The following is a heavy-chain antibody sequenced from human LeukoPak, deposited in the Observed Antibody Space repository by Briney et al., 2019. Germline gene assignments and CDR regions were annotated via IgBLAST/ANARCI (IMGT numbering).Heavy chain of an antibody. V-gene: IGHV4-34*01. CDR3: ASLKVVVVPYCFDS. J-gene: IGHJ4*02. CDR2: INHSGST. Sequence: PSETLSLTWGVYGGPFSGYYWSWIRQPPGKGLEWIGEINHSGSTNYNPSLTSRVTMSVDTSKNQFSLKLSSVTAADTAVYYCASLKVVVVPYCFDSWGQGTLVTVSS. CDR1: GGPFSGYY. D-gene: IGHD2-15*01.